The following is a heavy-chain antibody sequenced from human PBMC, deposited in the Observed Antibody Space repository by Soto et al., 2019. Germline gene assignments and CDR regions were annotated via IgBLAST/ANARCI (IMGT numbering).Heavy chain of an antibody. D-gene: IGHD5-18*01. Sequence: ASVKVSCKASGYTFTGYYMHWVRQAPGQGLEWMGWINPNSGGTNYAQKFQGWVTMTRDTSISTAYMELSRLRSDDTAVYYCARGDVDTAMVTNGGAFDIWGQGTMVTVSS. J-gene: IGHJ3*02. CDR3: ARGDVDTAMVTNGGAFDI. V-gene: IGHV1-2*04. CDR2: INPNSGGT. CDR1: GYTFTGYY.